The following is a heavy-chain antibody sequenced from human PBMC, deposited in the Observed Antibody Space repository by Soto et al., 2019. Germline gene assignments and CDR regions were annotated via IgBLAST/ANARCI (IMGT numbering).Heavy chain of an antibody. Sequence: SETLSLTCTVSGGSISSYYWSWIRQPPGKGLEWIGYIYYSGSTNYNPPLKSRVTISVDTSKNQFSLKLSSVTAADTAVYYCARGLAEHLDYWGQGTLVTVSS. CDR3: ARGLAEHLDY. D-gene: IGHD3-9*01. J-gene: IGHJ4*02. CDR1: GGSISSYY. CDR2: IYYSGST. V-gene: IGHV4-59*01.